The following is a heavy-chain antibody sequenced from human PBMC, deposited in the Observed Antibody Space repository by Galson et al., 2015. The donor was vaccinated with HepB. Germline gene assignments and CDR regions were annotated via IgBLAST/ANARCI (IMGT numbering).Heavy chain of an antibody. D-gene: IGHD1-26*01. J-gene: IGHJ4*02. Sequence: SLRLSCAASGFTFSSYGMHWVRQAPGKGLEWVAVIWYDGSNKYYADSVKGRFTISRDNSKNTPYLQMNSLRAEDTAVYYCARAGGELETGVVDYWGQGTLVTVSS. CDR1: GFTFSSYG. CDR3: ARAGGELETGVVDY. V-gene: IGHV3-33*08. CDR2: IWYDGSNK.